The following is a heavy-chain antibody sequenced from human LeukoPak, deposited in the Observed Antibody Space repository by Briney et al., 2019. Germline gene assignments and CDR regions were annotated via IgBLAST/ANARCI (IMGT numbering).Heavy chain of an antibody. CDR3: ARDRGILGATWEGFDY. D-gene: IGHD1-26*01. CDR1: RFTFSNYW. J-gene: IGHJ4*02. Sequence: PGGSLRLSCAASRFTFSNYWMSWVRQGPGKGLEWVANIKEDGSEKYYVDSVKGRFTISRDNAKNSVHLQMNSLRVEDTAVYYCARDRGILGATWEGFDYWGQGILVTVSS. V-gene: IGHV3-7*01. CDR2: IKEDGSEK.